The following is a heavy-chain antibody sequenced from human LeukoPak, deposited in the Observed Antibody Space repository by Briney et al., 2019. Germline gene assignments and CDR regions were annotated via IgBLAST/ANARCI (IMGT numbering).Heavy chain of an antibody. D-gene: IGHD6-19*01. CDR2: IGTAGDT. J-gene: IGHJ6*02. CDR3: ARDGPYSSTSYYYYYGMDV. Sequence: GGSLRLSCAASGFTFSSYDMHWVRQTTGKGLEWVSAIGTAGDTNYLGSVEGRFTISRENAKNSLYLQMNSLRAGDTAVYYCARDGPYSSTSYYYYYGMDVWGQGTTVTVSS. CDR1: GFTFSSYD. V-gene: IGHV3-13*04.